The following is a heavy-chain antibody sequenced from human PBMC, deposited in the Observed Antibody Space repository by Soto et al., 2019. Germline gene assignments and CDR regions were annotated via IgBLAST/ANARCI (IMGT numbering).Heavy chain of an antibody. D-gene: IGHD6-19*01. CDR3: ARGLITGSHYSGGWYYFDS. CDR1: GASFSGYI. J-gene: IGHJ4*02. V-gene: IGHV4-34*01. CDR2: INHSGSA. Sequence: QVQLQQSGAGLLKPSETLSLTCAVYGASFSGYIWTWIRQTPGKGLQWIGQINHSGSAIYNPSLKSRVTISVHTSNSQCSLELSSVTAADTAVYYCARGLITGSHYSGGWYYFDSWGQGTQVTVSS.